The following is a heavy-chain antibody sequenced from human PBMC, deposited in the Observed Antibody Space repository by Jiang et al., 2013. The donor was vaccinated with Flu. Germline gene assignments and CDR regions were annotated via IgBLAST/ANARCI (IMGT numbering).Heavy chain of an antibody. Sequence: SGGSISSSSYYWGWIRQPPGKGLEWIGSIYYSGSTYYNPSLKSRVTISVDTSKNQFSLKLSSVTAADTAVYYCATPDCSSTSCYNRYFDLWGRGTLVTVSS. CDR3: ATPDCSSTSCYNRYFDL. CDR2: IYYSGST. D-gene: IGHD2-2*02. CDR1: GGSISSSSYY. J-gene: IGHJ2*01. V-gene: IGHV4-39*01.